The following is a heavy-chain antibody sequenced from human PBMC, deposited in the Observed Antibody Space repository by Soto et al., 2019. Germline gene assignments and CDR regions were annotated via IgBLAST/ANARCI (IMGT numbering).Heavy chain of an antibody. D-gene: IGHD2-15*01. V-gene: IGHV4-31*03. CDR3: ASSVLSEVVVINWFDP. CDR1: GGSISSGGYY. CDR2: IYYSGST. Sequence: SETLSLPCTVSGGSISSGGYYWSWIRQHPGKGLEWIGYIYYSGSTYYNPSLKSRVTISVDTSKNQFSLKLSSVTAADTAVYYCASSVLSEVVVINWFDPWGQGTLVTVSS. J-gene: IGHJ5*02.